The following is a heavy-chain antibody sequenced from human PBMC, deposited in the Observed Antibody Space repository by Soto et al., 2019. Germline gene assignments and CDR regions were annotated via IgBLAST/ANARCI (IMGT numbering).Heavy chain of an antibody. CDR3: ARRKYLDY. CDR2: IRSKTYGGTT. V-gene: IGHV3-49*03. Sequence: GGSLGLSCTTSGFSFGDDAMSWFRQAPGKGLEWIGYIRSKTYGGTTEYAASVKGRFTISRDDSKRVAHLQMNSLESEDTAVYYCARRKYLDYWGQGTLVTVSS. CDR1: GFSFGDDA. J-gene: IGHJ4*02.